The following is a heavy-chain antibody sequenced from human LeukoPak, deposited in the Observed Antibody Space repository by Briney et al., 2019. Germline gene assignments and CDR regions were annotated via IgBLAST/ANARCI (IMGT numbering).Heavy chain of an antibody. D-gene: IGHD3-10*01. CDR3: ARSELLWFGGVNSGFDY. CDR2: IYYSGST. V-gene: IGHV4-59*01. CDR1: GASISPYY. Sequence: SETLSLTCTVSGASISPYYWSWIRQPPGKGLEWIGYIYYSGSTNYNPSLKSRVTISLDTSKNQFSLTLSSVTAADTAVYYCARSELLWFGGVNSGFDYWGQGTLVTVSS. J-gene: IGHJ4*02.